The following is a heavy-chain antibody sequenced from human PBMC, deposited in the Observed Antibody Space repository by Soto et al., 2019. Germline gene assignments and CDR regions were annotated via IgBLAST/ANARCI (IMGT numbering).Heavy chain of an antibody. CDR3: ARDRGYRSGGSCDDWFDP. V-gene: IGHV1-18*04. D-gene: IGHD2-15*01. J-gene: IGHJ5*02. CDR1: GYTFTSYG. CDR2: ISAYNGNT. Sequence: ASVKVSCKASGYTFTSYGISWVRQAPGQGLEWMGWISAYNGNTNYAQKLQGRVTMTTDTSTSTAYMELRSLRSDDTAVYYCARDRGYRSGGSCDDWFDPWGQGTLVTVSS.